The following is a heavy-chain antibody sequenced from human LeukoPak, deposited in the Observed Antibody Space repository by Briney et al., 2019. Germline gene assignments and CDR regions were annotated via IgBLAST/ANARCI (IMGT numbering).Heavy chain of an antibody. Sequence: PGGSLRLSCAASGFTFSSYWMHWVRQAPGKGLVWVSRINSDGSSTSYADSVKGRFTISRDNAKNTLYLQMNSLRAEDTAVYYCANITERENYHYTANLWGQGTLVIVS. J-gene: IGHJ4*02. CDR3: ANITERENYHYTANL. D-gene: IGHD3-16*02. CDR2: INSDGSST. V-gene: IGHV3-74*01. CDR1: GFTFSSYW.